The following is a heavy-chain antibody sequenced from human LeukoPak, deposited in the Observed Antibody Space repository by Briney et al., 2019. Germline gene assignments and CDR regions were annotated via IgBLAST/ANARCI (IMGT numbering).Heavy chain of an antibody. CDR2: ISSSSSYI. Sequence: GGSLRLSCVASGFRFSSYTMNWVRQAPGKGLEWVSSISSSSSYIYYADSVKGRFTISRDNAKNSLYLQMNSLRAEDTAVYYCARDPGGGYGEGNWFDPWGQGTLVTVSS. CDR1: GFRFSSYT. J-gene: IGHJ5*02. D-gene: IGHD3-16*01. V-gene: IGHV3-21*04. CDR3: ARDPGGGYGEGNWFDP.